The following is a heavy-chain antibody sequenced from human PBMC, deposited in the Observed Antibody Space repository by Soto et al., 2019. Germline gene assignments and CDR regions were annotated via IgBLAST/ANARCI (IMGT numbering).Heavy chain of an antibody. CDR1: GFGFTFSTSA. D-gene: IGHD7-27*01. J-gene: IGHJ4*02. CDR2: FRESGGTT. Sequence: PGGSLRLSCAASGFGFTFSTSAMSWVRQAPGKGLEWVSTFRESGGTTHYANSVKGRFTISRDTSKNMLYLQMNSLRAEDTAVYYCARADLGIGLEVSDYWGQGTLVTVSS. CDR3: ARADLGIGLEVSDY. V-gene: IGHV3-23*01.